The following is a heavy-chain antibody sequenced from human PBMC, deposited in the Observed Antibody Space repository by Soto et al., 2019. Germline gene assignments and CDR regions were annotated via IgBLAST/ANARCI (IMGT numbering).Heavy chain of an antibody. CDR3: ARSIQDDVGVAGPNDIWFDP. V-gene: IGHV1-69*02. CDR1: GGTFRTYT. Sequence: QVQLVQSGAEVKRPGSSVKVSCQTSGGTFRTYTINWVRQAPGQGLEWMGRIIPILDVANYAQKFQARVQITADKSTRPAHMELTNLSSEDTAVYYCARSIQDDVGVAGPNDIWFDPWGQGTLVTVSS. CDR2: IIPILDVA. D-gene: IGHD6-19*01. J-gene: IGHJ5*02.